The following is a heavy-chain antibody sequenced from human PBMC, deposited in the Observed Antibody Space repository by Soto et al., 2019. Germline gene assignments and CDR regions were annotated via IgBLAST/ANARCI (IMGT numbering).Heavy chain of an antibody. J-gene: IGHJ6*02. V-gene: IGHV1-3*01. CDR1: GYTFTSYA. CDR3: ARDRLRTIFGVVNDGMDV. Sequence: ASVKVSFKAFGYTFTSYAMHWLRQAPGQRLEWMGWINAGNGNTKYSQKFQGRVTITRDTSASTAYMELSSLRSEDTAVYYCARDRLRTIFGVVNDGMDVWGQGTTVTVSS. CDR2: INAGNGNT. D-gene: IGHD3-3*01.